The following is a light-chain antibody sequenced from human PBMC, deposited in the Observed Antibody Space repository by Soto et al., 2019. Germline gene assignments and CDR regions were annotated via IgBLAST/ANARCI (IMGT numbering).Light chain of an antibody. CDR1: SGDVGNYNL. V-gene: IGLV2-23*01. J-gene: IGLJ7*01. CDR3: CLYLGGTSV. CDR2: EDD. Sequence: QSALTQPASVSGSPGQSITISCSGVSGDVGNYNLVSGYQQYPGKAPALLIYEDDKRPSGVSNRFSGSKSDSTASLTLSGLQAEDEADYYCCLYLGGTSVFGGGTQLTVL.